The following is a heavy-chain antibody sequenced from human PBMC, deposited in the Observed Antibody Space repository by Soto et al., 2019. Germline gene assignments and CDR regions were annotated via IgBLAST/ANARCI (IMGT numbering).Heavy chain of an antibody. CDR1: AFTCSRFA. CDR3: AKGLSGSGAYQWFDP. V-gene: IGHV3-23*01. Sequence: GGSLRHSCAASAFTCSRFAMSWVRQTPGNGLEWVSAISGGGDNTFYADSVKGRFTVSRDNSKNTLYLQMNGLRVEDTAVYYCAKGLSGSGAYQWFDPWGQGTLVTVS. D-gene: IGHD3-10*01. CDR2: ISGGGDNT. J-gene: IGHJ5*02.